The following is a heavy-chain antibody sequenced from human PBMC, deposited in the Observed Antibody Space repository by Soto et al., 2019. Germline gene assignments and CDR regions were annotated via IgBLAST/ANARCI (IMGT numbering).Heavy chain of an antibody. Sequence: EVQLVESGGGLVQPEGSLRLSCAVSGFTFSTYWMHWVRQAPGKGLVWVSRINSNGSITYYADSVKGRFTISRDNAKNTLYLQMNSLRVEDKAVYYCARSVTTLIRGIGDWGQGTLVTVSS. CDR1: GFTFSTYW. J-gene: IGHJ4*02. V-gene: IGHV3-74*01. CDR3: ARSVTTLIRGIGD. CDR2: INSNGSIT. D-gene: IGHD4-17*01.